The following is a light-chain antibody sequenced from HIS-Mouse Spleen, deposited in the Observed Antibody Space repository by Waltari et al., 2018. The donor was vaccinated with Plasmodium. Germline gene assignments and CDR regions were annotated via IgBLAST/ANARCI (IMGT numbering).Light chain of an antibody. CDR3: QAWDSSTVV. CDR1: KLGYKY. J-gene: IGLJ2*01. V-gene: IGLV3-1*01. CDR2: QDS. Sequence: SYELNQPPSVSVSPGQTASITCSGDKLGYKYACWYQQKPGQSPVLVIYQDSKRPSGIPERFSGSNSGNTATLTISGTQAMDEADYYCQAWDSSTVVFGGGTKLTVL.